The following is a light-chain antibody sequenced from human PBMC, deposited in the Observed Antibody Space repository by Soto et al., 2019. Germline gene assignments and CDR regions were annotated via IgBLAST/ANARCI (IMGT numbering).Light chain of an antibody. CDR3: LHDYSYPRT. J-gene: IGKJ1*01. CDR1: QAIRND. V-gene: IGKV1-6*01. Sequence: AIQMTQSPSSLSASVGDRVIITCRASQAIRNDLGWYQQKPGKAPKLLIYTASTLQSGVPSRFSGSGSGADFKPNNPNLQPEDSATYYCLHDYSYPRTFGQGTKVEIK. CDR2: TAS.